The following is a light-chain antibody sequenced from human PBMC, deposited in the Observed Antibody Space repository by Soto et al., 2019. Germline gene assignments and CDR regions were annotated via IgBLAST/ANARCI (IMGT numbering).Light chain of an antibody. CDR1: SGHSGYI. CDR2: LEGSGSY. Sequence: QSVLTQSSSASASLGSSVKLTCTLSSGHSGYIIAWHQQQPGKAPRYLMKLEGSGSYNKGSGVPDRFSGSSFGADRYLTICNLQFEDEADYYSETWDSDTRVFGGGTKLTVL. J-gene: IGLJ2*01. V-gene: IGLV4-60*02. CDR3: ETWDSDTRV.